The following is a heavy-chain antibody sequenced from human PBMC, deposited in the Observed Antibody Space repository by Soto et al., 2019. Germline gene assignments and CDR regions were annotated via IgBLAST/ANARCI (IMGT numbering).Heavy chain of an antibody. CDR1: GFSLSTSGVG. V-gene: IGHV2-5*02. J-gene: IGHJ5*02. Sequence: SGPTLVNPTQTLTLTCTFSGFSLSTSGVGVGWIRQPPGKALEWLALIYWDDDKRYSPSLRSRLTITKDTSKNQVVLTMTNMDPVDTATYYCAHRRSLIRSWNWFDPWGQGTLVTVSS. CDR2: IYWDDDK. D-gene: IGHD2-15*01. CDR3: AHRRSLIRSWNWFDP.